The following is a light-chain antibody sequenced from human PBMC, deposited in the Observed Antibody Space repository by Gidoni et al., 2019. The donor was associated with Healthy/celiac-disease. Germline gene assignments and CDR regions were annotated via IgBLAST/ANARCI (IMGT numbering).Light chain of an antibody. Sequence: ELVLTQSTATLSLSPGERATLSGRASQSVSSYLAWYQQKPGQAPRLLIYDASNRATGLPARFSGSGSGTDFTLTISSLEPEDFAVYYCQQRSNWPLYTFGQGTKLEIK. CDR3: QQRSNWPLYT. CDR2: DAS. V-gene: IGKV3-11*01. J-gene: IGKJ2*01. CDR1: QSVSSY.